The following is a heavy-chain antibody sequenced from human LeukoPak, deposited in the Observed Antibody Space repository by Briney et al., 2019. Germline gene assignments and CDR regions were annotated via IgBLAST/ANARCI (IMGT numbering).Heavy chain of an antibody. D-gene: IGHD3-22*01. Sequence: PGGSLRLSCAASGFTFSSYAMHWVRQAPGKGLEWVAVISHDGSNKYYADSVKGRFTISRVNSKNTLYLQMNSLRAEDTAVYYCARDEATYYYDSSGYPIRYYYYGMDVWGQGTTVTVSS. CDR3: ARDEATYYYDSSGYPIRYYYYGMDV. V-gene: IGHV3-30-3*01. CDR2: ISHDGSNK. J-gene: IGHJ6*02. CDR1: GFTFSSYA.